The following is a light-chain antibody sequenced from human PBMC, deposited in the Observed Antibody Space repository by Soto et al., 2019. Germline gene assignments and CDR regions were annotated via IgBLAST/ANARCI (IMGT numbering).Light chain of an antibody. V-gene: IGLV2-8*01. Sequence: QSVLAQPPSASGSPGQSVTISCTGTSSDVGGYNYASWYQHHPGKAPKLLISEVSERPSGVPDRFSGSKSANTASLTVSGLQAEDEADYYCSSYAGGNNLVFGGGTKVTVL. CDR1: SSDVGGYNY. CDR3: SSYAGGNNLV. CDR2: EVS. J-gene: IGLJ2*01.